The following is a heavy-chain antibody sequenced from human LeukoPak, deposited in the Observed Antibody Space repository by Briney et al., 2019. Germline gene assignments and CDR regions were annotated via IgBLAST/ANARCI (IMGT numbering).Heavy chain of an antibody. J-gene: IGHJ4*02. CDR2: ISSSGGST. V-gene: IGHV3-23*01. D-gene: IGHD6-19*01. Sequence: GGTLRLSCAASGFTFSSYGMTWVRQTPGKGLEWVSSISSSGGSTYYADSVKGRFTISRDNSKNTLYLQMNSLRAEDTAVYYCARDYSSGLAYFDYWGQGTLVTVSS. CDR1: GFTFSSYG. CDR3: ARDYSSGLAYFDY.